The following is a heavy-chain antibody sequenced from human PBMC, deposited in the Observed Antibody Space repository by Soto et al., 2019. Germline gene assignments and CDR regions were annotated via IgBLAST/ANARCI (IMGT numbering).Heavy chain of an antibody. D-gene: IGHD3-10*01. V-gene: IGHV3-48*03. CDR3: ARATVVRGLRGSYYGMDV. CDR1: GFTFSSYE. Sequence: PGGSLRLSCAASGFTFSSYEMNWVRQAPGKGLEWVSYISSSGSTIYYADSVEGRFTISRDNAKNSLYLQMNSLRAEDTAVYYCARATVVRGLRGSYYGMDVWGQGTTVTVSS. CDR2: ISSSGSTI. J-gene: IGHJ6*02.